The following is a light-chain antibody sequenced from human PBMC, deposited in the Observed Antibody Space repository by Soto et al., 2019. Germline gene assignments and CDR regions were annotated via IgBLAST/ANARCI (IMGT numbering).Light chain of an antibody. CDR1: SGDVGGYDY. CDR3: SSHTSGSTRV. Sequence: QSALTRPASVSGSPGQSIAISCTGTSGDVGGYDYVSWYQQHPDKAPKLMIYEVTKRPSWVSNRFSGSKSGNTASLTISGLQPEDEADYYCSSHTSGSTRVFGSGTKVTVL. CDR2: EVT. J-gene: IGLJ1*01. V-gene: IGLV2-14*01.